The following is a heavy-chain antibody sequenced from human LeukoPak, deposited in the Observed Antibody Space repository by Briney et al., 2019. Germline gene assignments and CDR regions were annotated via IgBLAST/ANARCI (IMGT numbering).Heavy chain of an antibody. CDR2: ISSSSSYI. D-gene: IGHD5-24*01. J-gene: IGHJ4*02. Sequence: GGSLRLSCAASGFTFSSYSMNWVRQAPGKGLEWVSSISSSSSYIYYADSVKGRFTISRDNAKNSLYLQMNSLRAEDTAVYYCARVQKGGARRWLQSYTFFDYWGQGTLVTVSS. CDR3: ARVQKGGARRWLQSYTFFDY. CDR1: GFTFSSYS. V-gene: IGHV3-21*01.